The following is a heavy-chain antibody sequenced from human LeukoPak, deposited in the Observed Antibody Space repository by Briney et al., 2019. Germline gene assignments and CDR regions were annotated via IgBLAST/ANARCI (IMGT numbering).Heavy chain of an antibody. CDR1: GRSFSGYY. Sequence: PSETLSLTCAVYGRSFSGYYWSWIRQPPGKGLEWIGEINHSGSTNYNPSLKSRVTISVDTSKNQFSLKLSSVTAADTAVYYCARGHYFDYWGQGTLVTVSS. J-gene: IGHJ4*02. CDR3: ARGHYFDY. V-gene: IGHV4-34*01. CDR2: INHSGST.